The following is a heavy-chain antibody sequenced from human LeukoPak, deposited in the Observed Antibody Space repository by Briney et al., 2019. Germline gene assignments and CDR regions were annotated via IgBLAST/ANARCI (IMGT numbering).Heavy chain of an antibody. D-gene: IGHD3-22*01. Sequence: GGSLRLSCAASGFTFSSYSMNWVRQAPGKGLEWVSSISSSSSYIYYADSVKGRFTISRDNAKNSLYLQMNSLRAEDTAVYYCARDSNVYYYDSSATDYWGQGTLVTVSS. V-gene: IGHV3-21*01. CDR1: GFTFSSYS. CDR3: ARDSNVYYYDSSATDY. J-gene: IGHJ4*02. CDR2: ISSSSSYI.